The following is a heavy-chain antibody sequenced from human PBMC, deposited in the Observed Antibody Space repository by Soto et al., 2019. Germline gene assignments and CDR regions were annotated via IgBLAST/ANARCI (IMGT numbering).Heavy chain of an antibody. Sequence: SETLSLTCTVSGGSISSDDYYWSWIRQAPGRGLEWIGYIHSSGSIYYNPSLKSRATMSIDTAGNQFSLKVSSVTVADTAVCYCARDLDGLHDDTSGPFPRPGWGQGTLVTSPQ. CDR2: IHSSGSI. CDR3: ARDLDGLHDDTSGPFPRPG. CDR1: GGSISSDDYY. V-gene: IGHV4-30-4*01. D-gene: IGHD3-22*01. J-gene: IGHJ1*01.